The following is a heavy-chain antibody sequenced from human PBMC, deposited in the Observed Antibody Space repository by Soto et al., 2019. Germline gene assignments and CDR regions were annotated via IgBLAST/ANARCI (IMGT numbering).Heavy chain of an antibody. Sequence: ETLSLTCAVYGGSFSGYYWSWIRQPPGKGLEWIGEINHSGSTNYNPSLKSRVTISVDTSKNQFSLKLSSVTAADTAVYYCARGGGYSAARPRGPIDYWGQGTLVTVSS. D-gene: IGHD6-6*01. J-gene: IGHJ4*02. CDR3: ARGGGYSAARPRGPIDY. CDR1: GGSFSGYY. CDR2: INHSGST. V-gene: IGHV4-34*01.